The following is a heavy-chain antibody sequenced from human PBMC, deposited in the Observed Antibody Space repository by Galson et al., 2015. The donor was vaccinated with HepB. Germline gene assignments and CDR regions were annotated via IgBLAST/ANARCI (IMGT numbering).Heavy chain of an antibody. V-gene: IGHV3-30*18. CDR2: ISYDGSNK. CDR3: AKDWDMTTVTNYFDY. J-gene: IGHJ4*02. D-gene: IGHD4-17*01. Sequence: SLRLSCAASGFTFSSYGMHWVRQAPGKGLEWVAVISYDGSNKYYADSVKGRFTISRDNSKNTLYLQMNSLRAEDTAVYYCAKDWDMTTVTNYFDYWGQGTLVTVSS. CDR1: GFTFSSYG.